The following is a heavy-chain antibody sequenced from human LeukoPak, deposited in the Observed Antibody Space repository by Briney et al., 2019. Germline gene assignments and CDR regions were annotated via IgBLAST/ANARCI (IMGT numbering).Heavy chain of an antibody. CDR2: ISSSGSTI. CDR3: AELGITMIGGV. J-gene: IGHJ6*04. D-gene: IGHD3-10*02. Sequence: GGSLRLSCAASGFTFSSYAMNWVRQAPGKGLEWVSYISSSGSTIYYADSVKGRFTISRDNAKDSLYLQMNSLRAEDTAVYYCAELGITMIGGVWGKGTTVTISS. V-gene: IGHV3-48*03. CDR1: GFTFSSYA.